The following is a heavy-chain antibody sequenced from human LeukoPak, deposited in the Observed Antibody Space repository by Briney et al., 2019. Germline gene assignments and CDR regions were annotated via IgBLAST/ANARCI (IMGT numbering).Heavy chain of an antibody. Sequence: GGSLRLSCAASRFTFSDYYMSWIRQAPGKGLEWISYISASSIYTNYSDSVKGRFTTSRDNAKKSVYLQMNGLRAEDTAVYYCARGHYGMDVWGQGTTVTVS. CDR2: ISASSIYT. J-gene: IGHJ6*02. CDR1: RFTFSDYY. V-gene: IGHV3-11*05. CDR3: ARGHYGMDV.